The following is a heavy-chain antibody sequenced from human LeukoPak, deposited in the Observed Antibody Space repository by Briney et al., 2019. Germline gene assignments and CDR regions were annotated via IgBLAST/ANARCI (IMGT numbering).Heavy chain of an antibody. CDR2: IISDGSST. Sequence: PGGSLRLSCAASGFAFSNYWMHWVRQTPGKGLVWVSRIISDGSSTSYADSVKGRFTISRDNAKNTLYLQMNSQRAEDTAVYYCARDGSLPDYWGQGTLVTVSS. CDR3: ARDGSLPDY. V-gene: IGHV3-74*01. CDR1: GFAFSNYW. J-gene: IGHJ4*02.